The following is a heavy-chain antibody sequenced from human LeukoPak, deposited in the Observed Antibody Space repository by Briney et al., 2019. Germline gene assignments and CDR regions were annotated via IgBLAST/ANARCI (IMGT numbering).Heavy chain of an antibody. CDR3: ARGPNQWLVSAAIDY. CDR2: INSDGSST. D-gene: IGHD6-19*01. V-gene: IGHV3-74*01. Sequence: GGSLRLSCAGSGFTFSSYGMHWVRQAPGKGLVWVSRINSDGSSTSYADSVKGRFTISRDNAKNTLYLQMNSLRAEDTAVYYCARGPNQWLVSAAIDYWGQGTLVTVSS. CDR1: GFTFSSYG. J-gene: IGHJ4*02.